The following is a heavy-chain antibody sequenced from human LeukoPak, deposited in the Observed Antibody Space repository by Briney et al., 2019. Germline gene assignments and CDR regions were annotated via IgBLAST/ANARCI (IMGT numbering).Heavy chain of an antibody. CDR2: ISYSGST. J-gene: IGHJ4*02. CDR1: GGSISSYY. CDR3: AREYGSGTYYNFDY. Sequence: SETLSLTCTVSGGSISSYYWSWIRQPPGKGLEWIGYISYSGSTKYNPSLKSRVTISVDTSKNQFSLKLSSVTAADTAVYYCAREYGSGTYYNFDYWGQGTLVTVPS. D-gene: IGHD3-10*01. V-gene: IGHV4-59*01.